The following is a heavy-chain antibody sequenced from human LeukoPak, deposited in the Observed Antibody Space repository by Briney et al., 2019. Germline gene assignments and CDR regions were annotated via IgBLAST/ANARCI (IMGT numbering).Heavy chain of an antibody. V-gene: IGHV3-23*01. J-gene: IGHJ4*02. D-gene: IGHD6-6*01. CDR2: ISGSGGTT. CDR3: AKDRGYSSSFAFGY. CDR1: GFTFSSYA. Sequence: GGSLRLSCAASGFTFSSYAMNWVRQAPGKGLEWVSYISGSGGTTIYADSVKGRFTISRDNSKNTLSLQMNSLRVEDTAIYYCAKDRGYSSSFAFGYWGQGTLVTVSS.